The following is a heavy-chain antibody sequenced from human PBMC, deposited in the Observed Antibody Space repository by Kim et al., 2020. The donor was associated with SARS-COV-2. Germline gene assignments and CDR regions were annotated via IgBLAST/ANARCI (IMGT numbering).Heavy chain of an antibody. D-gene: IGHD3-16*02. CDR3: ARGRGYVWGSYRSFDY. CDR2: INHSGST. CDR1: GGSFSGYY. J-gene: IGHJ4*02. V-gene: IGHV4-34*01. Sequence: SETLSLTCAVYGGSFSGYYWSWIRQPPGKGLEWIGEINHSGSTNYNPSLKSRVTISVDTSKNQFSLKLSSVTAADTAVYYCARGRGYVWGSYRSFDYWGQGTLVTVSS.